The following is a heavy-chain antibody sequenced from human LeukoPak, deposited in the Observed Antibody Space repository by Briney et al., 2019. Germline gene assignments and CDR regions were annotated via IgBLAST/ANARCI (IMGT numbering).Heavy chain of an antibody. J-gene: IGHJ4*02. CDR3: TTDRPYYGSGSYGPDY. CDR2: IKSKTDGGTT. V-gene: IGHV3-15*01. D-gene: IGHD3-10*01. CDR1: GFTFSSYW. Sequence: GGSLRLSCAASGFTFSSYWMSWVRQAPGKGLEWVGRIKSKTDGGTTDYAAPVKGRFTISRDDSKNTLYLQMNSLKTEDTAVYYCTTDRPYYGSGSYGPDYWGQGTLVTVSS.